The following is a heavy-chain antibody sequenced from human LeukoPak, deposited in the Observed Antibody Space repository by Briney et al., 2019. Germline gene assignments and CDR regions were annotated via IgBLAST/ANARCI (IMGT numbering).Heavy chain of an antibody. J-gene: IGHJ4*02. CDR2: ISNSGGTI. D-gene: IGHD4-11*01. CDR3: ARRYSNSFDY. CDR1: GFTFSDYY. Sequence: GGSLRLSCAASGFTFSDYYMTWIRQAPGKGLEWVSYISNSGGTIYYTDSVKGRFTISRDNAKNSLYLQMNSLRAEDTAVYYCARRYSNSFDYWGQGTLVTVSS. V-gene: IGHV3-11*01.